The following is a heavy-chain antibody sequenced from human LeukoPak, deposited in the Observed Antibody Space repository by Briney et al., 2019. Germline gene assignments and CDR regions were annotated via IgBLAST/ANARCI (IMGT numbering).Heavy chain of an antibody. J-gene: IGHJ4*02. CDR2: ISPRNGKA. CDR1: GYTFRDYG. Sequence: GASVKVSCKASGYTFRDYGINWVRQARGQGLDWIGWISPRNGKADFATQFQGRLSMTTDTSTNTAYLELRNLKTDDTAMYYCAREGFLCNGDSCYSFDNWGQGTLITVSS. V-gene: IGHV1-18*01. D-gene: IGHD2-15*01. CDR3: AREGFLCNGDSCYSFDN.